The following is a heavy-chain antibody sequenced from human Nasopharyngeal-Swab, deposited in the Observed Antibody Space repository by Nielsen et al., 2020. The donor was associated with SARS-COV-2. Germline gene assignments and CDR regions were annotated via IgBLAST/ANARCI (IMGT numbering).Heavy chain of an antibody. CDR3: ASAYDGSYWYFDL. CDR1: GFTFSSYA. CDR2: ISYDGSNK. D-gene: IGHD4-23*01. J-gene: IGHJ2*01. V-gene: IGHV3-30-3*01. Sequence: GGSLRLSCAASGFTFSSYAMHWVRQAPGKGLEWVAVISYDGSNKYYADSVKGRFTISRDNSKNTLYLQMNSLRAEDTAVYYCASAYDGSYWYFDLWGRGTLVTVSS.